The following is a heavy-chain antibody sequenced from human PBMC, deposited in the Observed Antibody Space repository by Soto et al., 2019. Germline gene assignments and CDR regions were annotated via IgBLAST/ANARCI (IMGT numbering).Heavy chain of an antibody. CDR1: GGSISSGGYS. Sequence: QLQLQESGSGLVKPSQTLSLTCAVSGGSISSGGYSWSWIRQPPGKGLEWIGYIYHSGSTYYNPSLKSRVTISVDRSKNQFSLKLSSVTAADTAVYYCARAPLAYCGGDCYSHYFDYWGQGTLVTVSS. V-gene: IGHV4-30-2*01. CDR3: ARAPLAYCGGDCYSHYFDY. J-gene: IGHJ4*02. CDR2: IYHSGST. D-gene: IGHD2-21*02.